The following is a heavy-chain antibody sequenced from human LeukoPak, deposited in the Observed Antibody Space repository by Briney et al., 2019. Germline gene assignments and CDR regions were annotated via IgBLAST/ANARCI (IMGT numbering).Heavy chain of an antibody. CDR3: ARGRDSSGSPWDAFDI. CDR2: INTNTGNP. V-gene: IGHV7-4-1*02. CDR1: GYTFTSYA. Sequence: ASVKVSCKASGYTFTSYAMNWVRQAPGQGLEWMGWINTNTGNPTYAQGFTGRFVSSLDTSVSTAYLQISSLKAEDTAVYYCARGRDSSGSPWDAFDIWGQGTMVTVSS. D-gene: IGHD6-19*01. J-gene: IGHJ3*02.